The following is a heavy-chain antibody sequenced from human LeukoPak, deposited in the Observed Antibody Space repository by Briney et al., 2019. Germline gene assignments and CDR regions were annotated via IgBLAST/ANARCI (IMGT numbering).Heavy chain of an antibody. J-gene: IGHJ4*02. V-gene: IGHV3-21*01. D-gene: IGHD5-18*01. CDR2: IYSNGVT. CDR3: ARESRGYSD. CDR1: GFTFSSYS. Sequence: KTGGSLRLSCAASGFTFSSYSMNWVRQAPGKGLEWVSLIYSNGVTDYANSVKGRFTISRDNAKNSLYLQMNSLRAEDTALYYCARESRGYSDWGQGTLVTVSS.